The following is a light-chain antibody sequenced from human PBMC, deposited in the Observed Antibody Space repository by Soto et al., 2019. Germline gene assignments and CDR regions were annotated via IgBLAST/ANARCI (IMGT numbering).Light chain of an antibody. Sequence: EIVLTQSPGTLSLSPGDRATLSCRASQSVGSHLAWYQQRPGQPPRLLIYNASKRATGIPTRFTGSGSGTDFTPIITSLQPADVAMYYCQQHSSWPPLTFGPGTRLENK. CDR1: QSVGSH. CDR3: QQHSSWPPLT. V-gene: IGKV3-11*01. CDR2: NAS. J-gene: IGKJ5*01.